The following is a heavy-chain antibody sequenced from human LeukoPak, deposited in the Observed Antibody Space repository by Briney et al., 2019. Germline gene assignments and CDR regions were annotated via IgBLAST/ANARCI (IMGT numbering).Heavy chain of an antibody. Sequence: ASVKVSCKASGYTFTGYYMHWVRQAPGQGLEWMGRINPNSGGTNYAQKFQGRVTMTRDTYISTAYMELSRLRSDDTAVYYCARGWPRRSGGTYNDYWGQGTLVTVSS. CDR2: INPNSGGT. CDR3: ARGWPRRSGGTYNDY. CDR1: GYTFTGYY. J-gene: IGHJ4*02. D-gene: IGHD2-15*01. V-gene: IGHV1-2*06.